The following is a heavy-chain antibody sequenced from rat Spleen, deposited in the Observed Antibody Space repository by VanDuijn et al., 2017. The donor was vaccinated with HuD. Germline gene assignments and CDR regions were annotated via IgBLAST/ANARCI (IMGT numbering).Heavy chain of an antibody. CDR3: ARETGYNSYFDY. CDR2: ISTGGDNT. Sequence: EVQLVESDGGLVQPGRSLKLSCAASGFTFSDYYMAWVRQAPTKGLEWVAYISTGGDNTYYRDSVKGRFTISRDNAKNTLYLQMDSLRSEDTATYYCARETGYNSYFDYWGQGVMVTVSS. D-gene: IGHD1-4*01. V-gene: IGHV5-25*01. J-gene: IGHJ2*01. CDR1: GFTFSDYY.